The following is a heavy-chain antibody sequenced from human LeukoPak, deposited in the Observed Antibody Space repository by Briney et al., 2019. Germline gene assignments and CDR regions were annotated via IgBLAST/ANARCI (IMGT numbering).Heavy chain of an antibody. CDR1: GYSFTSYW. V-gene: IGHV5-51*01. J-gene: IGHJ6*03. Sequence: GESLKISCKASGYSFTSYWIGWVRQMPGKGLEWMGIIYPGDSDTRYSPSFQGQVTISADKSISTAYLQWSSLKASDTAMYYWARQGRGLLPPAIRGGDYYYYMDVWGKGTTVTVSS. CDR2: IYPGDSDT. CDR3: ARQGRGLLPPAIRGGDYYYYMDV. D-gene: IGHD2-2*02.